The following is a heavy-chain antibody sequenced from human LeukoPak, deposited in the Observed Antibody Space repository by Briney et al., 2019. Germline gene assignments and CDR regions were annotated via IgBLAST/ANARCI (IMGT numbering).Heavy chain of an antibody. CDR2: IIPIFGTA. J-gene: IGHJ4*02. V-gene: IGHV1-69*05. Sequence: GASVKVSCKASGGTFSSYAISWVRQAPGQGLEWMGGIIPIFGTANYAQKFQGRVTIATDESTSTAYMELSSLRSEDTAVYYCANGRVAVGGEPSAEFDYWGPGTLVTVSS. CDR1: GGTFSSYA. D-gene: IGHD6-19*01. CDR3: ANGRVAVGGEPSAEFDY.